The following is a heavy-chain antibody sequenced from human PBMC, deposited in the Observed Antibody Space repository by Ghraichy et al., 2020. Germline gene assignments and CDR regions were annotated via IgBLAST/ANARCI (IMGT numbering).Heavy chain of an antibody. D-gene: IGHD3-16*01. V-gene: IGHV3-11*01. CDR3: ARVGGSFAFDI. CDR2: ISGNAAGK. J-gene: IGHJ3*02. Sequence: GGSLRLSCAASGFAFSDFQMSWIRQAPGKGLEWVSYISGNAAGKYYADSVKGRFTISRDNAKNSLYVQMNSLRAEDTGVYYCARVGGSFAFDIWGQGTMVTVSS. CDR1: GFAFSDFQ.